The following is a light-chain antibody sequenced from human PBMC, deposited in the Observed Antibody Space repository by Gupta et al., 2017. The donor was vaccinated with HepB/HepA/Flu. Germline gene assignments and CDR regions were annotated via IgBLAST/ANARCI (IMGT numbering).Light chain of an antibody. J-gene: IGKJ4*01. V-gene: IGKV1-39*01. CDR3: QQSDSTPLT. CDR2: AAS. Sequence: DIQITQSPSSLSASVGDRVIITCRSSQSISRYLNWYQQKPGKAPKLLIYAASSLHSGVPSRFSGSGSGTDFTITISRLQPEDFATYSCQQSDSTPLTFGRGTKVEIK. CDR1: QSISRY.